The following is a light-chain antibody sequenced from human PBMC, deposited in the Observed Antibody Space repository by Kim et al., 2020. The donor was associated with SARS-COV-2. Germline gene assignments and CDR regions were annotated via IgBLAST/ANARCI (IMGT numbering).Light chain of an antibody. J-gene: IGKJ2*01. CDR3: QQYGSSPTT. CDR1: TSVSSRH. CDR2: GAS. Sequence: LSPGERATPSCRASTSVSSRHLAWYKQRHGQAPRPLIYGASSRATGIPDRISGSGSGTDFTLTISRLEPEDFGVYYCQQYGSSPTTFGQGTKLEI. V-gene: IGKV3-20*01.